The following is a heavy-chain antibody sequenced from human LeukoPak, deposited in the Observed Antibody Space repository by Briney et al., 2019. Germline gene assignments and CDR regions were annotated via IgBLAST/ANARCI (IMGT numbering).Heavy chain of an antibody. V-gene: IGHV4-4*07. CDR1: GGSISSYY. J-gene: IGHJ4*02. D-gene: IGHD3-22*01. CDR2: IYTSGST. Sequence: SETLSLTCTVSGGSISSYYWSWIRQPAGKGLEWIGRIYTSGSTNYNPSLKSRVTMSVDTSKNQFSLKLSSVTAADTAVYYCAREAWNYYDSSGYYSYWGQGTLVTVSS. CDR3: AREAWNYYDSSGYYSY.